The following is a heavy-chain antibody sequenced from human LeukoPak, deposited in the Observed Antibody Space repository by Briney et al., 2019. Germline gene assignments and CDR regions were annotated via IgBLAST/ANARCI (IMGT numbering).Heavy chain of an antibody. D-gene: IGHD2-2*02. V-gene: IGHV3-23*01. Sequence: GGSLRLSCAASGFTFSNDGMSWVRQAPGRGLEWVSVISGSGGVTYYADSVKGRFTISRDISKNTLFLQMNSLRAEDTAVYYCAKDAIYGFYAFDIWGQGTMVTVSS. J-gene: IGHJ3*02. CDR3: AKDAIYGFYAFDI. CDR2: ISGSGGVT. CDR1: GFTFSNDG.